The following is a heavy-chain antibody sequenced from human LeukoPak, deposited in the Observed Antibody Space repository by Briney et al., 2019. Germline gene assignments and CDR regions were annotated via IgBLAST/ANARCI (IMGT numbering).Heavy chain of an antibody. V-gene: IGHV3-21*01. CDR3: ARATTYDILTGYFDY. CDR2: ISSSSSYI. CDR1: GFTFSSYN. D-gene: IGHD3-9*01. Sequence: GGSLRLFCAASGFTFSSYNMNWVRQAPGKGLEWVSSISSSSSYIYYAESVKGRFTMSRDNAKNSLYLQMNSLRAEDTAVYYCARATTYDILTGYFDYWGQGTLVTVSS. J-gene: IGHJ4*02.